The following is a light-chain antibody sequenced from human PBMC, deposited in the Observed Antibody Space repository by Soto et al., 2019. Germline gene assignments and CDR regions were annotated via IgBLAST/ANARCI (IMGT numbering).Light chain of an antibody. CDR3: HEYFQWPPGM. Sequence: EIVVTQSPATLSASPGERVTLTCRASQFVSTRLAWYQQRPGQVPRLLIYDAYTRALGISARFSGSGSRTEFTLTISSLQSEDFALYYCHEYFQWPPGMFGPGTTVDIK. CDR2: DAY. CDR1: QFVSTR. J-gene: IGKJ1*01. V-gene: IGKV3-15*01.